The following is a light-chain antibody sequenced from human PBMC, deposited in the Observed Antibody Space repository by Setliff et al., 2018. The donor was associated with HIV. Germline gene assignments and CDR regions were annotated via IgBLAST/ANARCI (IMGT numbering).Light chain of an antibody. CDR3: TSYTTSSTLV. J-gene: IGLJ2*01. Sequence: ALTQPASVSGSPGQSITISCTGSRSDIGAYNYVSWYQHHPGKAPKLMISEVNKRPSGISTRFSGSKTGNTASLTISGLQAEDESDYYCTSYTTSSTLVFGGGTKVTVL. CDR1: RSDIGAYNY. CDR2: EVN. V-gene: IGLV2-14*01.